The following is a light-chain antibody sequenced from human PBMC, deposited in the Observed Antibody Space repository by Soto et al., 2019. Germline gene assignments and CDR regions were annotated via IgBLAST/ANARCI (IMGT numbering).Light chain of an antibody. CDR3: SSHTISNTQL. J-gene: IGLJ3*02. CDR1: SSDIGRFNY. V-gene: IGLV2-14*01. CDR2: EVS. Sequence: QSALTQPASVSGSPGQSITISCTGTSSDIGRFNYVSWYQQHPGKVPKLMIYEVSNRPSGVSNRFSGSKSGNTASLTISGLQAEDEADYYCSSHTISNTQLFVGVTKLTVL.